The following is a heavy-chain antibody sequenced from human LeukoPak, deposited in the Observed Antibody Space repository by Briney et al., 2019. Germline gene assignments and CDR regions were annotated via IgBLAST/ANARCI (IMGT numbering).Heavy chain of an antibody. CDR3: ARDRVAAAGRSWFDP. J-gene: IGHJ5*02. V-gene: IGHV4-31*03. CDR1: GGSISSGGYY. Sequence: SETLSLTCTVSGGSISSGGYYWGWIRQHPGKGLEWIGYIYYSGSTYYNPSLKSRVTISVDTSKNQFSLKLSSVTAADTAVYYCARDRVAAAGRSWFDPWGQGTLVTVSS. CDR2: IYYSGST. D-gene: IGHD6-13*01.